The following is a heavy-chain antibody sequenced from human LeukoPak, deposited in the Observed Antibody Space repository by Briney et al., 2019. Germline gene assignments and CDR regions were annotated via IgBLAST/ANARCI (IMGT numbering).Heavy chain of an antibody. V-gene: IGHV3-48*02. Sequence: GSLRLSCVASGFTFSYYSMNWVRQAPGKGLEWVSYINSISGEIWYADSVKGRFTISRGDAKNSLYLQMNSLRDEDTAVYYCARDHGYAFDYWGQGTLVTVSS. D-gene: IGHD5-12*01. CDR1: GFTFSYYS. CDR2: INSISGEI. J-gene: IGHJ4*02. CDR3: ARDHGYAFDY.